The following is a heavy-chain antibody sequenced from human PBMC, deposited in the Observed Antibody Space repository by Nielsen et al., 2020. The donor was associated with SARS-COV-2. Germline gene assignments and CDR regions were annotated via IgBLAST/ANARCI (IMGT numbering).Heavy chain of an antibody. Sequence: SVKVSCKASGGTFSSYAISWVRQAPGQGLEWMGGIIPIFGTANYAQKFQGRVTMTRDTSTSTVYMELSSLRSEDTAVYYCAREGNWNYEYYGMDVWGQGTTVTVSS. J-gene: IGHJ6*02. CDR3: AREGNWNYEYYGMDV. CDR2: IIPIFGTA. V-gene: IGHV1-69*05. CDR1: GGTFSSYA. D-gene: IGHD1-20*01.